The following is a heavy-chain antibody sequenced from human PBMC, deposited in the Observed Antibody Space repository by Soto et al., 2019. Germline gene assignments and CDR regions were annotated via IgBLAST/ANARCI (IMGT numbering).Heavy chain of an antibody. D-gene: IGHD3-3*01. CDR2: INPATGAA. V-gene: IGHV1-2*02. Sequence: QLHLVQSGAVVKEPGASVTVSCSASGYPVTAYYMHWVRQAPGRGLEWMGGINPATGAAKYTQTFQGRVTMTRDTSTSTVFMELRGLTSEDTAVFYCARGGGVGVAGSAAFDMWGQGTLVTVSS. J-gene: IGHJ3*02. CDR3: ARGGGVGVAGSAAFDM. CDR1: GYPVTAYY.